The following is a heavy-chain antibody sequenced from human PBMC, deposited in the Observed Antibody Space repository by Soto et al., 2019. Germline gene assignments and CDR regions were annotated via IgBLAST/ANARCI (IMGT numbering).Heavy chain of an antibody. CDR1: GFSFSTYA. V-gene: IGHV3-23*01. CDR3: AKNMITFGDFDC. D-gene: IGHD3-16*01. Sequence: EVQLLESGGGLVQPGGSLRLSCAASGFSFSTYAMTWVRQAPGKGLEWVSVISGSSDTIHYAVSVKGRFTISRDNSKNTLYLQMNSLTAEDTAVYYCAKNMITFGDFDCWGQGTLVSVSS. J-gene: IGHJ4*02. CDR2: ISGSSDTI.